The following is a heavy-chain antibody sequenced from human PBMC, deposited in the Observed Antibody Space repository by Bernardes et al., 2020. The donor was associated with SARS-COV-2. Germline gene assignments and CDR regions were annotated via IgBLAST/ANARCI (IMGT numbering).Heavy chain of an antibody. CDR3: ARDGAYDRSGYYRDY. CDR2: ISSSSSDI. Sequence: SLRLSCAASGFTFSSYNMNWVRQAPGKGLEWVSSISSSSSDIYYADSVKGRFTISRDNAKNSLYLQMNSLRAEDTAVYYCARDGAYDRSGYYRDYWGQGTLVTVSS. CDR1: GFTFSSYN. J-gene: IGHJ4*02. D-gene: IGHD3-22*01. V-gene: IGHV3-21*01.